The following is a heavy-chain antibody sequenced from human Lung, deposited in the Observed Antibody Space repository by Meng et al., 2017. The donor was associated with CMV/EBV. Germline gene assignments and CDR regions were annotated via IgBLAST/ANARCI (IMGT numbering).Heavy chain of an antibody. Sequence: VQRVGSGGGLVKPGGSLRLSCAASGFTLSDSNMNWVRQAPGKGLEWVSSISSGSTSIYYADSVKGRFTISRDNAKNSLYQQMNSLRAEDTALYYCATDKGEGFDPWGQGTLVTVSS. CDR1: GFTLSDSN. V-gene: IGHV3-21*01. CDR3: ATDKGEGFDP. D-gene: IGHD2-21*01. CDR2: ISSGSTSI. J-gene: IGHJ5*02.